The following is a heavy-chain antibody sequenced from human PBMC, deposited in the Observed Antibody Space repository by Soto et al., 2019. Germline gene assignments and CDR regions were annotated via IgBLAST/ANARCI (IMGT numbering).Heavy chain of an antibody. D-gene: IGHD1-1*01. Sequence: SETLSLTCTVSGVSISSGGYYWGWIRQHPGKGLEWIGNIYHSGRTYYNPSLKSRVIMSVDTSKNHFSLNLNSVSAADTAMYYCARATGTLRSRNCDYWGQGSLVTVSS. CDR1: GVSISSGGYY. J-gene: IGHJ4*02. CDR3: ARATGTLRSRNCDY. V-gene: IGHV4-31*03. CDR2: IYHSGRT.